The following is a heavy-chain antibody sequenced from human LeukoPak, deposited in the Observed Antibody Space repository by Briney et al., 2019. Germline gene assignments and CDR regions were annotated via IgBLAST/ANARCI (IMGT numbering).Heavy chain of an antibody. Sequence: ASVKVSCKASGYTFTSYAMNWVRQAPGQGLEWMGWINTNTGNPTYAQGFTGRFVFSLDTSVSTAYLQINSLKAEDTAVYYCARDSSYYDYVWGSYRYKLDYWGQGTLVTVSS. J-gene: IGHJ4*02. CDR2: INTNTGNP. CDR1: GYTFTSYA. CDR3: ARDSSYYDYVWGSYRYKLDY. D-gene: IGHD3-16*02. V-gene: IGHV7-4-1*02.